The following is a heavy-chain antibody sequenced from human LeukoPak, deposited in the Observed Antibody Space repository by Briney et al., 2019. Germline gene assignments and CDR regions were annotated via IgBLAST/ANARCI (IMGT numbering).Heavy chain of an antibody. J-gene: IGHJ6*03. V-gene: IGHV4-59*01. CDR1: GGSISGYY. Sequence: PSETLSLTCTVSGGSISGYYWTWLRQPPGMGLQWIGYIYYSGSTNYNPSLKSRVTISVATSQNHVSLKLSSVTAADTAVYYCARVKAPTVTTWRAYYYMDIWGKGTTVTVCS. CDR3: ARVKAPTVTTWRAYYYMDI. CDR2: IYYSGST. D-gene: IGHD4-17*01.